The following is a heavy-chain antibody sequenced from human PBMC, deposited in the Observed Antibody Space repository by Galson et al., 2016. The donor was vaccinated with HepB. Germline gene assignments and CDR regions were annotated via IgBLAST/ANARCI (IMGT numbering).Heavy chain of an antibody. Sequence: SLRLSCAASGFTYNDYAMHWVRQVPGKGLEWVAGIRWTSGSIGYADSVRGRFSISRDNAKNSLYLQMNSLRAEDTALYYCAKDLGDVTAAAGYWGQGTLVTVSS. CDR1: GFTYNDYA. CDR2: IRWTSGSI. V-gene: IGHV3-9*01. J-gene: IGHJ4*02. D-gene: IGHD6-13*01. CDR3: AKDLGDVTAAAGY.